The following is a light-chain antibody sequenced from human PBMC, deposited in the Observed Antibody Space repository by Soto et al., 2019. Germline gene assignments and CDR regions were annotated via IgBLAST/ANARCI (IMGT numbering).Light chain of an antibody. CDR2: GAS. CDR1: QSVSSSY. CDR3: QHFGGTTFT. J-gene: IGKJ1*01. V-gene: IGKV3-20*01. Sequence: EIVLTQSPATLSVSPGERATLSCRASQSVSSSYIAWYQQRPGQTPSLLIYGASTRATGIPDRFSGSGSGTHFTLTISRLEPGDFAVYYCQHFGGTTFTFGQGTKVDIK.